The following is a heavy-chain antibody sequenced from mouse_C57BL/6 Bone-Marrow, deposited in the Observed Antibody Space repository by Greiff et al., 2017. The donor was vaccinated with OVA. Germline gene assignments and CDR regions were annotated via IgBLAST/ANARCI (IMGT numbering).Heavy chain of an antibody. Sequence: QVQLQQSGAELARPGASVKLSCKASGYTFTSYGISWVKQRTGQGLEWIGEIYPRSGNTYYNEKFKGKATLTADKSSSTAYMELRSLTSEDSAVYVCARWDLTGTRFAYWGQGTLVTVSA. CDR2: IYPRSGNT. CDR3: ARWDLTGTRFAY. J-gene: IGHJ3*01. D-gene: IGHD4-1*01. V-gene: IGHV1-81*01. CDR1: GYTFTSYG.